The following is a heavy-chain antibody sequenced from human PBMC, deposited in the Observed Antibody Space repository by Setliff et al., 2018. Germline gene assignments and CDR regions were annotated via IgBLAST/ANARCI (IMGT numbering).Heavy chain of an antibody. D-gene: IGHD2-15*01. CDR3: ASDCSGGSVTCH. CDR1: GDSISSSSFY. CDR2: IYYSGST. V-gene: IGHV4-30-4*08. Sequence: ILSLPCTVSGDSISSSSFYWGWIRQPPGKGLEWIGYIYYSGSTYYNPSLKSRVTISVDTSKNPFSLKLSSWTAADTAVYYCASDCSGGSVTCHWGQGTLVTVSS. J-gene: IGHJ4*02.